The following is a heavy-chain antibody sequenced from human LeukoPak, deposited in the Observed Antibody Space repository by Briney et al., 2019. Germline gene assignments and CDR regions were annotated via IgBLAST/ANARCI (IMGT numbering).Heavy chain of an antibody. V-gene: IGHV3-33*01. CDR3: ARDYYDSSGYYYPNQLYNWFDP. CDR2: IWYDGSNK. Sequence: GGSLRLSCAASGFTFSSYGMHWVRQAPGKGLEWVAVIWYDGSNKYYADSVKGRFTISRDNSKNTLYLQMNSLRAEDTAVYYCARDYYDSSGYYYPNQLYNWFDPWGQGTLVTVSS. J-gene: IGHJ5*02. CDR1: GFTFSSYG. D-gene: IGHD3-22*01.